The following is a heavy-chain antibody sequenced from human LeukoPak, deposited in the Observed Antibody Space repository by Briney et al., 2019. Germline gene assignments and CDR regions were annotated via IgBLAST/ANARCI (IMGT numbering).Heavy chain of an antibody. Sequence: PSETLSLTCSVYSESFSGGYWSWIRQPPGKGLDWIGEISDNEGIKYSPSLKSRVTISVDTSKNQFSLQLTSVTAADTAVYYCARGLERSKTGYWGQGSLVTVSS. D-gene: IGHD2-2*01. V-gene: IGHV4-34*01. CDR3: ARGLERSKTGY. CDR1: SESFSGGY. CDR2: ISDNEGI. J-gene: IGHJ4*02.